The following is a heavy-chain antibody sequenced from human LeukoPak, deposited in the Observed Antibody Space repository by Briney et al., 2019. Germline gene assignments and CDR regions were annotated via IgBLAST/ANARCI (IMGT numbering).Heavy chain of an antibody. V-gene: IGHV1-69*13. CDR2: IIPIFGTA. D-gene: IGHD5-18*01. J-gene: IGHJ4*02. CDR3: ARDAGDTAMVPMYYFDY. CDR1: GYTFTSYA. Sequence: ASVKVSCKASGYTFTSYAISWVRQAPGQGLEWMGGIIPIFGTANYAQKFQGRVTITADESTSTAYMELSSLRSEDTAVYYCARDAGDTAMVPMYYFDYWGQGTLVTVSS.